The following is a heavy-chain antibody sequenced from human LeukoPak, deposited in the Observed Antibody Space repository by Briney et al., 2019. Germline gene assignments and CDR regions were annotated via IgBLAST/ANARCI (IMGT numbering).Heavy chain of an antibody. Sequence: PSETLSLTCTVSGGSISSSSYYWGWIRQPPGKGLEWIGSIYYSGSTYYNPSLKSRVTISVDTSKNQFSLKLSSVTAADTAVYYCAGTAYYYDSSGYYHPDYWGQGTLVTVSS. CDR3: AGTAYYYDSSGYYHPDY. CDR2: IYYSGST. J-gene: IGHJ4*02. D-gene: IGHD3-22*01. V-gene: IGHV4-39*07. CDR1: GGSISSSSYY.